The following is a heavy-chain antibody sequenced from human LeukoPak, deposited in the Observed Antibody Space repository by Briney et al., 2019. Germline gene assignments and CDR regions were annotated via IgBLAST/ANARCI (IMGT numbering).Heavy chain of an antibody. V-gene: IGHV3-9*01. D-gene: IGHD2-8*02. CDR1: GFTFDDYA. CDR2: LNWNGGIT. Sequence: PGGSLRLSCAASGFTFDDYAMHWVRQAPGKGLEWGSGLNWNGGITVYADFVKGRFTVSRDNTKNSLYLQMNSLRGEDTALYYCAKDTGLSLVALDSWGQGTLVTVSS. CDR3: AKDTGLSLVALDS. J-gene: IGHJ4*02.